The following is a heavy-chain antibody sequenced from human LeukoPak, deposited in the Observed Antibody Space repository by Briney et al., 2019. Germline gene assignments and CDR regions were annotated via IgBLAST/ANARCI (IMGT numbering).Heavy chain of an antibody. Sequence: ASVKVSCKASGYPFSSYAVSWVRQAPGHRLEWVGWISAYNGNTNYAQKFQGRINMTIDTSTTTAYMELRSLRSDDTAVYYCARRSIVPNWYYYGMDVWGKGTTVTVSS. CDR2: ISAYNGNT. CDR3: ARRSIVPNWYYYGMDV. CDR1: GYPFSSYA. V-gene: IGHV1-18*04. J-gene: IGHJ6*04. D-gene: IGHD3-16*02.